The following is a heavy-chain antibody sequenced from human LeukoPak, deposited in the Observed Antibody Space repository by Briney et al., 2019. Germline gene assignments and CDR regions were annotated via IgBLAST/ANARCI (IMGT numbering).Heavy chain of an antibody. CDR2: ISYDGSNK. CDR3: AKARKQQLFLPMDV. Sequence: GGSLRLSCAASGFTFSSYGMHWVRQAPGKGLEWVAVISYDGSNKYYADSVKGRFTISRDNSKNTLYLQMNSLRAEDTAVYYCAKARKQQLFLPMDVWGQGTTVTVSS. CDR1: GFTFSSYG. V-gene: IGHV3-30*18. J-gene: IGHJ6*02. D-gene: IGHD6-13*01.